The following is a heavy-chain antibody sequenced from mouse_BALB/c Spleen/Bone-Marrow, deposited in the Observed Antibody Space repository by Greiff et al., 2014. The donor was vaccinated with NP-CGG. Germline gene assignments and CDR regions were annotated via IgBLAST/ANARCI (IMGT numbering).Heavy chain of an antibody. CDR1: GYIFTTYT. J-gene: IGHJ4*01. V-gene: IGHV1-4*01. Sequence: VQLQQSGAELARPGASVKMSCRASGYIFTTYTMHWVKQRPGQGLEWIGYIYPSSGYTYYNQKFKAKATLTADKSSSAAYLQLSSLTSEDSAVYYCARVYGNYDAMDYWGQGTSVTVSS. CDR3: ARVYGNYDAMDY. D-gene: IGHD2-1*01. CDR2: IYPSSGYT.